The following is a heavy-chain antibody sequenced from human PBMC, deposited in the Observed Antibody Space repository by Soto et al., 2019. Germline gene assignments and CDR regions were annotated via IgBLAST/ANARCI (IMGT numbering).Heavy chain of an antibody. CDR2: IYYSGST. CDR3: ARRTSGYCSGGSCYSYYFDY. J-gene: IGHJ4*02. CDR1: GGSISSGDYY. V-gene: IGHV4-30-4*01. Sequence: PSETLSLTCTVSGGSISSGDYYWSWIRQPPGKGLEWIGYIYYSGSTYYNPSLKSRVTISVDTSKNQFSLKLSSVTAADTAVYYCARRTSGYCSGGSCYSYYFDYWGQGTLVTVSS. D-gene: IGHD2-15*01.